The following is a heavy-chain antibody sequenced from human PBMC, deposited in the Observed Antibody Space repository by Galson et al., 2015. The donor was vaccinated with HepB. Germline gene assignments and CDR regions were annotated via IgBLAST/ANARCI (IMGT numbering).Heavy chain of an antibody. CDR2: IDWNGGST. CDR1: GFTFDDYG. Sequence: SLRLSCAASGFTFDDYGMSWVRQAPGKGLEWVSGIDWNGGSTRYADSVKGRFTISRDNAKNSLYLQMNSLRAEDTALYYCARDKEVFAAFDIWGQGTMVTVSS. V-gene: IGHV3-20*04. J-gene: IGHJ3*02. D-gene: IGHD1-14*01. CDR3: ARDKEVFAAFDI.